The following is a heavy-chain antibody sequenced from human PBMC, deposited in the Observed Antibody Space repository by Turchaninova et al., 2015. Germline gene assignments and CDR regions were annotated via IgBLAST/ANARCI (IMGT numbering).Heavy chain of an antibody. Sequence: QLQLQASGPGLVKPSDTLSLTCRVSGESIHKDNYSWGWIRPPPGKGPEGIGSIYLAETTFYNPALKRRVTISGDTSKNQFSLKLNSVTAADTAMYYCARQRGGRGWSPDYWGQGTLVTVSS. CDR1: GESIHKDNYS. CDR3: ARQRGGRGWSPDY. CDR2: IYLAETT. J-gene: IGHJ4*02. V-gene: IGHV4-39*01. D-gene: IGHD6-19*01.